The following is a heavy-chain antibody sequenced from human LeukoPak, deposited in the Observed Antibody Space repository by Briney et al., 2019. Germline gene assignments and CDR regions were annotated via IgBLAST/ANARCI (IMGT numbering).Heavy chain of an antibody. CDR1: GGSIDSVTYY. V-gene: IGHV4-31*03. CDR2: IYRTGSA. Sequence: PSQTLSLTRTVSGGSIDSVTYYWSWIRQPPGKALEWIGYIYRTGSAYYNPSLESRVAISVDTSRNQFSLELSAVTAADTAVYYCARDGSNYGNYWYFDLWGRGTLVTVSS. J-gene: IGHJ2*01. CDR3: ARDGSNYGNYWYFDL. D-gene: IGHD4/OR15-4a*01.